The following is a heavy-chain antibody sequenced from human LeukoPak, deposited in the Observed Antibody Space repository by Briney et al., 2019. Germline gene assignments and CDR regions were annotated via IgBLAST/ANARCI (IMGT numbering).Heavy chain of an antibody. D-gene: IGHD6-13*01. V-gene: IGHV3-30-3*01. CDR2: ISYDGSNE. CDR1: GFTFSSYH. J-gene: IGHJ4*02. Sequence: QPGRSLRLCCAASGFTFSSYHMHWVRQAPGRGLEWVAVISYDGSNEDYADSVKGRFTISRDNSKNTLYLQTNSLRAEDTAVYYCARDQRYSSSWYVDYWGQGTLVTVSS. CDR3: ARDQRYSSSWYVDY.